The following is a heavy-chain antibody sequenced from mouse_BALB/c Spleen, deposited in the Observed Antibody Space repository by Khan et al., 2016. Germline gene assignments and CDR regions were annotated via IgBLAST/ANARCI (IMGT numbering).Heavy chain of an antibody. CDR1: GYSITSGYS. Sequence: EVQLQESGPDLVKPSQSLSLTCTVTGYSITSGYSCHWIRQFPGNKLEWMGHIHYSGSTNYNPSLKSRISITRDTSKNHFFLQLNSVTTEDTATYYCARDYYGWFAYWGQGTLVTVSA. D-gene: IGHD1-1*01. CDR3: ARDYYGWFAY. CDR2: IHYSGST. J-gene: IGHJ3*01. V-gene: IGHV3-1*02.